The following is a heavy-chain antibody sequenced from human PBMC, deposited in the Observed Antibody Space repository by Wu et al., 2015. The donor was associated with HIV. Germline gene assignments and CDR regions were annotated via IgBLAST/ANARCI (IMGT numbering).Heavy chain of an antibody. CDR1: GGTFSGYA. Sequence: QVQLVQSGAEVKKPGSSVNVSCQAFGGTFSGYAVNWVRQAPGQGLEWMGGIIPVFGTTSYAQKFRGRVTITTDASTNTAYMELTGLRSADTAVYYCAGGILVRGSERWFDPWGRGNPGHRLL. CDR2: IIPVFGTT. V-gene: IGHV1-69*05. CDR3: AGGILVRGSERWFDP. J-gene: IGHJ5*02. D-gene: IGHD1-1*01.